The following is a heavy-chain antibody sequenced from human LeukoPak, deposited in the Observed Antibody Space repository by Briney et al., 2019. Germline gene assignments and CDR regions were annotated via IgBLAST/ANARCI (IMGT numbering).Heavy chain of an antibody. V-gene: IGHV1-46*01. CDR3: ARPIYYDSRGDAFDI. Sequence: GASVKVSCKASGYTFTSYYMHRVRQAPGQGLEWMGIINPSGGSTSYAQKFQGRVTMTRDTSTSTVYMELSSLRSEDTAVYYCARPIYYDSRGDAFDIWGQGTMVTVSS. D-gene: IGHD3-22*01. J-gene: IGHJ3*02. CDR2: INPSGGST. CDR1: GYTFTSYY.